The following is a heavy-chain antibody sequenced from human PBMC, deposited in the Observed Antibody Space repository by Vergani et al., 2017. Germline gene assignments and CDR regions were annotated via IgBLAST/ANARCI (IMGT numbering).Heavy chain of an antibody. CDR3: ARGIAGSKDY. Sequence: EVQLVESGGGLVQPGGSLRLSCVASGFTISNYWMHWVRQVPGKGLVWVALIYSDGQTAAYADSVKGRFTISRDNAKNTIFLQMNSLRAEDTGVYYCARGIAGSKDYWGQGTLVTVSS. J-gene: IGHJ4*02. V-gene: IGHV3-74*01. D-gene: IGHD1-20*01. CDR2: IYSDGQTA. CDR1: GFTISNYW.